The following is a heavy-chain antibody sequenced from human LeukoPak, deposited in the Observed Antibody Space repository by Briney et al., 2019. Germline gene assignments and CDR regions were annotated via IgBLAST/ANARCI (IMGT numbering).Heavy chain of an antibody. CDR3: AKGLQLWLQKPYDY. J-gene: IGHJ4*02. CDR2: IRYDGSNK. V-gene: IGHV3-30*02. D-gene: IGHD5-18*01. CDR1: GFTFSSYG. Sequence: PGGSLRLSCAASGFTFSSYGMHWVRQAPGKGLEWVAFIRYDGSNKYYADSVKGRFTISRDNSKNTLYLQMNSLRAEDTAVYYCAKGLQLWLQKPYDYWGQGTLVTVSS.